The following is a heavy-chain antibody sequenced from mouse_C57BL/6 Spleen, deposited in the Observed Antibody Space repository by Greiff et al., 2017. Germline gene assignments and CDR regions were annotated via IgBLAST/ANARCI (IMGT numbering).Heavy chain of an antibody. CDR3: ARPLITTVVAGYWYFDV. CDR2: ISYDGSN. J-gene: IGHJ1*03. V-gene: IGHV3-6*01. CDR1: GYSITSGYY. D-gene: IGHD1-1*01. Sequence: DVQLQESGPGLVKPSQSLSLTCSVTGYSITSGYYWNWIRQFPGNKLEWMGYISYDGSNNYNPSLKNRISITRYTSKNQFFLKLNSVTTEDTATYYCARPLITTVVAGYWYFDVWGTGTTVTVSS.